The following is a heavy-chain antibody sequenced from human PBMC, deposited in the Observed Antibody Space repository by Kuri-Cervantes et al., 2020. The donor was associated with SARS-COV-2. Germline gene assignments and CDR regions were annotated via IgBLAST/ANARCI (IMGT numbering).Heavy chain of an antibody. J-gene: IGHJ3*02. CDR3: ARERDYYGSGYI. Sequence: SVKVSCKASGGTFSNYALSWVRQAPGQGLEWMGGIIPIFGTANYAQKFQGRVTITMDESTSTAYMELSSLRYEDTAVYYCARERDYYGSGYIWGQGTTVAVSS. CDR1: GGTFSNYA. CDR2: IIPIFGTA. V-gene: IGHV1-69*05. D-gene: IGHD3-10*01.